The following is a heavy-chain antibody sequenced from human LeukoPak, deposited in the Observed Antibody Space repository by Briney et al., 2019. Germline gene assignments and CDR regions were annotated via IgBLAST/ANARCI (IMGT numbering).Heavy chain of an antibody. CDR1: GGSFSGYY. V-gene: IGHV4-34*01. Sequence: SETLSLTCAVYGGSFSGYYWSWIRQPPGKGLEWIGEINHSGSTKYNPSLKSRVTISVDTSKHQFSLKLSSVTAADTAVYYCVRGFSLSEYGTYYFDYWGQGTLVTVSS. J-gene: IGHJ4*02. CDR3: VRGFSLSEYGTYYFDY. D-gene: IGHD6-6*01. CDR2: INHSGST.